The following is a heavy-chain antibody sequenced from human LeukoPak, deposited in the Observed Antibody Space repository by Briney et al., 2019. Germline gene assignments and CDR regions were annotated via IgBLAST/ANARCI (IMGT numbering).Heavy chain of an antibody. Sequence: PGGSLRLSCAASGFTFSSYAMSWVRQAPGKGLEWVSAISGSGGSTYYADSVKGRFTISRDNAKNSLYLQMNSLRAGDTAVYYCARISSLDAFDIWGQGTMVTVSS. D-gene: IGHD6-13*01. CDR1: GFTFSSYA. V-gene: IGHV3-23*01. CDR2: ISGSGGST. J-gene: IGHJ3*02. CDR3: ARISSLDAFDI.